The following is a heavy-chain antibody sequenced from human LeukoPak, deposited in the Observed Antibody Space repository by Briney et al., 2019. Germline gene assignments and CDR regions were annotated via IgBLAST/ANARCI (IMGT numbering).Heavy chain of an antibody. V-gene: IGHV3-33*01. Sequence: GGSLRLSCAASGFTFSSHGMHWVRQAPGKGLEWVAVIWYDGSNEFCADSVKGRFTISRDNSKNTLYLQMNSLRAEDTAVYYCARVSGSSWCGPFDYGGGGTLFTVPS. CDR3: ARVSGSSWCGPFDY. CDR1: GFTFSSHG. J-gene: IGHJ4*02. CDR2: IWYDGSNE. D-gene: IGHD6-13*01.